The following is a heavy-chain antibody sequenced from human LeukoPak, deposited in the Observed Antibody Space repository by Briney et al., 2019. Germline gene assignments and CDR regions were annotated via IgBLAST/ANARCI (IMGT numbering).Heavy chain of an antibody. D-gene: IGHD1-1*01. Sequence: SVKVSCKASGGTFSSYAISWVRQAPGQGLDWMGGIIPIFGTANYAQKFQGRVTITADESTSTAYMELSSLRSEDTAVYYCASVGRVWNDGTLYYWGQGTLVTVSS. CDR2: IIPIFGTA. V-gene: IGHV1-69*01. J-gene: IGHJ4*02. CDR3: ASVGRVWNDGTLYY. CDR1: GGTFSSYA.